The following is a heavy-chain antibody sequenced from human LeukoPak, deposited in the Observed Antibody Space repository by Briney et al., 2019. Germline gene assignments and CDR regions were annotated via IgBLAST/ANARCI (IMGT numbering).Heavy chain of an antibody. Sequence: GGSLRLSCAASGLTFSGYAMSWVRQAPGKGLEGVLSIGHSGASPFYADSVKGRFTISRDISKNTMYLQMNSLRAEDTAIYYCAKGGIKRFGMVPDWFDPWGQGTLVTVSS. CDR1: GLTFSGYA. V-gene: IGHV3-23*01. J-gene: IGHJ5*02. CDR2: IGHSGASP. CDR3: AKGGIKRFGMVPDWFDP. D-gene: IGHD3-3*01.